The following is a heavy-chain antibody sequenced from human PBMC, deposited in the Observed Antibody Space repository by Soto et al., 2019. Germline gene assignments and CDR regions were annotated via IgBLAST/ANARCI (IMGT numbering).Heavy chain of an antibody. J-gene: IGHJ2*01. CDR1: GGSISSGDYY. CDR2: IYYSGST. CDR3: ARAGRGYSYGYTGWYFDL. D-gene: IGHD5-18*01. V-gene: IGHV4-30-4*01. Sequence: SETLSLTCTVSGGSISSGDYYWSWIRQPPGKGPEWIGYIYYSGSTYYNPSLKSRVTISVDTSKNQFSLKLSSVTAADTAVYYCARAGRGYSYGYTGWYFDLWGRGTLVTVSS.